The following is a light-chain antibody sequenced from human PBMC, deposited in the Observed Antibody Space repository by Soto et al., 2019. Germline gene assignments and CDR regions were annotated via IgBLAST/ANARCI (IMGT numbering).Light chain of an antibody. Sequence: EIVLTQSPATLSLPPGERATLSCRASQSVRSSLAWYQQQPGQAPRLLIYYASNRAAGIPARFSGSGFGTDFTLTISSLEPEDAAVYYCQQRSNWPPITFGQGTRLEIK. J-gene: IGKJ5*01. CDR1: QSVRSS. CDR2: YAS. CDR3: QQRSNWPPIT. V-gene: IGKV3-11*01.